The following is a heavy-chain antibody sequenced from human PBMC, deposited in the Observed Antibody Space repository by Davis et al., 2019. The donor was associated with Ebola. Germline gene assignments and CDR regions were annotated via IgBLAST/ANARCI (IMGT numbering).Heavy chain of an antibody. J-gene: IGHJ4*02. Sequence: MPSETLSLTCTVSGDSISSGHYYWSWIRQHPGKGLEWIGYIYYSGSTNYNPSLKSRVTISVDTSKNQFSLKLSSVTAADTAVYYCTRENGGVDYWGQGTLVTVSS. CDR2: IYYSGST. D-gene: IGHD3-10*01. CDR3: TRENGGVDY. CDR1: GDSISSGHYY. V-gene: IGHV4-61*01.